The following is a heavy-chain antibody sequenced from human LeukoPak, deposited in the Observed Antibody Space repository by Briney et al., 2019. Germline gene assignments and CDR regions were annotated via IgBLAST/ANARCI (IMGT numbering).Heavy chain of an antibody. Sequence: GGSLRLSCAASGFTFSSYAMHWVRQAPGKGLEYVSAISSNGGSTYYANSVKGRFTISRDNSKNTLYLQMGSLRAEDMAVYYCARDPGSKYSSSPTFDYWGQGTLVTVSS. V-gene: IGHV3-64*01. D-gene: IGHD6-6*01. CDR1: GFTFSSYA. CDR2: ISSNGGST. CDR3: ARDPGSKYSSSPTFDY. J-gene: IGHJ4*02.